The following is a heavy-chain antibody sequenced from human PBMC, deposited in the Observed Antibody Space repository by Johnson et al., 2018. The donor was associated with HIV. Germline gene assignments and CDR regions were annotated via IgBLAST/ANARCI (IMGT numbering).Heavy chain of an antibody. V-gene: IGHV3-33*01. CDR1: GFDFSSYA. D-gene: IGHD6-6*01. CDR3: ARSIADRPGGAFDI. J-gene: IGHJ3*02. Sequence: QVQLVESGGGVVQPGRSLRLSCSASGFDFSSYAINWVRQAPGKGLEWVAVIWHDGSKEFYTDSVTGRFPISRDNSKNTLCLQMNSLKAEDTAVYYCARSIADRPGGAFDIWGQGTMVTVSS. CDR2: IWHDGSKE.